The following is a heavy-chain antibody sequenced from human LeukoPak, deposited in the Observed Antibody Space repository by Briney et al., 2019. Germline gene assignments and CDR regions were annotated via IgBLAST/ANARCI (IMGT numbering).Heavy chain of an antibody. CDR2: IYYSGST. CDR3: ARAHIAARRGPGTLFDY. V-gene: IGHV4-39*07. Sequence: SETLSLTCSVSGGSIRSGSNYWGWIRQPQGKGLEWIGSIYYSGSTYYNPSLKSRVTISVNTSKNQFSLKLSSVTAADTAVYYCARAHIAARRGPGTLFDYWGQGTLVTVSS. D-gene: IGHD6-6*01. CDR1: GGSIRSGSNY. J-gene: IGHJ4*02.